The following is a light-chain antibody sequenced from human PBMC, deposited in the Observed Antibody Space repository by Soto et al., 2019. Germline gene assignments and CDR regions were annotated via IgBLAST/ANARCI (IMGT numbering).Light chain of an antibody. V-gene: IGKV3-11*01. CDR2: DAS. Sequence: EIVLTQSPATLSLSPGERATLSCRASQSVSSYLAWYQQRPGQAPRLLIYDASSRATGSPARFSGSGSGTDFILTSTSTEPEKSVVYYCQERSNWPSTFGGGTKV. CDR3: QERSNWPST. CDR1: QSVSSY. J-gene: IGKJ4*01.